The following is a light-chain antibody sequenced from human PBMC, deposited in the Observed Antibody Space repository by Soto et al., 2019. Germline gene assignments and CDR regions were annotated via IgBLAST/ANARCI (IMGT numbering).Light chain of an antibody. CDR2: GAS. J-gene: IGKJ4*01. CDR1: QSVSSN. V-gene: IGKV3D-15*01. CDR3: QQYHDWVT. Sequence: EIVVTQSPGTLSVSLGETATLSCGTSQSVSSNLAWYQQKPGQAPRLLIYGASTRATGIPARFSGSGSGTEFTLAISYLRPEDSAVYFCQQYHDWVTFGGGTKVEI.